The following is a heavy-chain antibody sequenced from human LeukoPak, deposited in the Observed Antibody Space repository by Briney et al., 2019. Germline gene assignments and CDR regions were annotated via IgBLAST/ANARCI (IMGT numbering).Heavy chain of an antibody. CDR1: GGSISSGGFC. V-gene: IGHV4-31*03. D-gene: IGHD3-10*01. J-gene: IGHJ4*02. CDR3: ARVRMVRGVIGGNFDY. Sequence: SQALSLTCTLSGGSISSGGFCWTWIRQHPGKGLEWIGYMYVSGNTYTNPSLKSRLTSSVDRSKNQFSLKLTSVTAADTAVYYCARVRMVRGVIGGNFDYWGQGTLVTVSS. CDR2: MYVSGNT.